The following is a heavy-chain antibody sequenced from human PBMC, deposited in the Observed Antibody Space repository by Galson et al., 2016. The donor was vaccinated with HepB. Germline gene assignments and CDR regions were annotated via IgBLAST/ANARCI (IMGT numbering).Heavy chain of an antibody. V-gene: IGHV3-30*04. D-gene: IGHD3-22*01. CDR2: ISHDAGNE. Sequence: SLRLSCAASESTFTGYTMHWVRQAPGKGLEWVALISHDAGNEHFADSVKGRFTISRDNSKNTVYLQMNSLRVEDTAVYYCVTDDMSSGYYAKIFDYWGQGTLVTVSS. CDR1: ESTFTGYT. CDR3: VTDDMSSGYYAKIFDY. J-gene: IGHJ4*02.